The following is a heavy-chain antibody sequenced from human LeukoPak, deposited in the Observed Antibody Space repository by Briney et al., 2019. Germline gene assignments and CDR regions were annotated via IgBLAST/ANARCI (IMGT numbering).Heavy chain of an antibody. D-gene: IGHD3-22*01. J-gene: IGHJ4*02. CDR2: IIPIFGTA. CDR3: AREPGGYHSLIPYCFDY. Sequence: ASVKVSCKASGGTFSSYAISWVRQAPGQGLEWMGGIIPIFGTASYAQKFQGRVTITADESTSTAYMELSSLRSEDTAVYYCAREPGGYHSLIPYCFDYWGQGTLVTVSS. CDR1: GGTFSSYA. V-gene: IGHV1-69*13.